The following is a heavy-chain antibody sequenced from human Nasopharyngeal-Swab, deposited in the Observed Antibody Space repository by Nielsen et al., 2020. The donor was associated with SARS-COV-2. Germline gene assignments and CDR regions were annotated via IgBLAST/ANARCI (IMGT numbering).Heavy chain of an antibody. V-gene: IGHV3-9*01. D-gene: IGHD4-11*01. CDR2: ITWNSGA. Sequence: SLKISCAASGFTYDDYSMHWVRQAPGKGLEWVSGITWNSGAGYTDSVKGRFTIFRDNAKNSLYLQMNSLGADDTDFYYCTKGRADYSNPSFDNWGQGTLVTVSS. CDR1: GFTYDDYS. CDR3: TKGRADYSNPSFDN. J-gene: IGHJ4*02.